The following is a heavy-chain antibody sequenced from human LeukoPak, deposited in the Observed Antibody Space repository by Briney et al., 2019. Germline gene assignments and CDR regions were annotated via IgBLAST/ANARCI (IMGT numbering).Heavy chain of an antibody. CDR2: INHSGST. D-gene: IGHD2-15*01. CDR3: ARVGVVVPLTHTLYYFDY. CDR1: GGSFSGYY. J-gene: IGHJ4*02. Sequence: PSGTLSLTCAVYGGSFSGYYWSWIRQPPGKGLEGIGEINHSGSTNYNPSLKRRVTISVATSRNQFSLKLSSVTAADTAVYYCARVGVVVPLTHTLYYFDYWGQGTLVTVSS. V-gene: IGHV4-34*01.